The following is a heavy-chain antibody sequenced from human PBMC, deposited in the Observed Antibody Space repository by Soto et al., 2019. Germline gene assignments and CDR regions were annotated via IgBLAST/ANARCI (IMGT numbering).Heavy chain of an antibody. D-gene: IGHD2-15*01. CDR2: ISGYNGHT. CDR3: SGGSCYLGVAEGFDP. Sequence: ASVKVSCKASGYTFISYGITWVRQAPGQGLEWMGWISGYNGHTKYAQKLQGRVTMTTDTSTSTAYMELRSLRSDDTAVYYCSGGSCYLGVAEGFDPWGQGTLVTVSS. V-gene: IGHV1-18*01. J-gene: IGHJ5*02. CDR1: GYTFISYG.